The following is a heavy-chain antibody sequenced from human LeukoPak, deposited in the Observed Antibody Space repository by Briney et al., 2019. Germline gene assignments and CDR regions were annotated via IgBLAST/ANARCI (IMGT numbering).Heavy chain of an antibody. CDR1: GFTFSSYA. CDR3: AKDSSGSSWYWDY. J-gene: IGHJ4*02. CDR2: ISGSGGST. V-gene: IGHV3-23*01. D-gene: IGHD6-13*01. Sequence: GGSLRLSCAASGFTFSSYAMRGVRQAPGKGLEWVSPISGSGGSTYYADSVKGRFTISRDNSKNTLYLQMNSLRTEDTAVYYCAKDSSGSSWYWDYWGQGTLVTVSS.